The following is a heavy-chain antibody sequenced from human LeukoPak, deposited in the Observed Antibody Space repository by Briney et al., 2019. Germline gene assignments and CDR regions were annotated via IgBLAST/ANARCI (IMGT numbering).Heavy chain of an antibody. D-gene: IGHD2-2*01. V-gene: IGHV4-34*01. Sequence: SETLSLTCAVYGGSFSGYYWSWIRQPPGKGLEWIGEINHSGSTNYNPSLKSRVTISVDTSKNQFSLKLSSVTAADTAVYYCARGRFLYCSSTSCYREGPWFDPWGQGTLVTVSS. CDR2: INHSGST. J-gene: IGHJ5*02. CDR3: ARGRFLYCSSTSCYREGPWFDP. CDR1: GGSFSGYY.